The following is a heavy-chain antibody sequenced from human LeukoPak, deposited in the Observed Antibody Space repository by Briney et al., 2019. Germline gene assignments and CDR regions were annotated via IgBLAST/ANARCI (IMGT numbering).Heavy chain of an antibody. D-gene: IGHD3-10*01. J-gene: IGHJ5*02. CDR2: ISAYNSNT. Sequence: VASVKVSCKASGYTFTSYGISWVRQAPGQGLEWMGWISAYNSNTNYAQKLQGRVTMTTDTSTSTAYMELRSLRSDDTAVYYCARGFWFGDSKWFDPWGQGTLVTVSS. V-gene: IGHV1-18*01. CDR3: ARGFWFGDSKWFDP. CDR1: GYTFTSYG.